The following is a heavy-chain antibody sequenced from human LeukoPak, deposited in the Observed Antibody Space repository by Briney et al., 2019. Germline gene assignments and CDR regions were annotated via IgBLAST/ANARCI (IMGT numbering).Heavy chain of an antibody. V-gene: IGHV5-51*01. CDR3: ARRLRRWAFDI. J-gene: IGHJ3*02. CDR2: IYPGDSDT. Sequence: GESLTIFCEASGYSETTYLVGWVRQMPGKGLEWMGIIYPGDSDTRYSPSFQGQVTVSADKSITTAYLQWSSLKASDTAMYFCARRLRRWAFDISGQGRMVTVSS. CDR1: GYSETTYL. D-gene: IGHD4-23*01.